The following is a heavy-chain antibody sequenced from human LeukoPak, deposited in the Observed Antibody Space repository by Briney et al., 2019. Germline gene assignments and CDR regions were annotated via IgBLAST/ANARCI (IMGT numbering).Heavy chain of an antibody. Sequence: ASETLSLTCTVSGGSISSSSYDWGWIRQPPGKGLEWIGRIYYSGSTYYNPSLKSRVTISVDTSKNQFSLKLSSVTAADTAVYYCASIRIEAAGSGLGAEYFQHWGQGTLVTVSS. V-gene: IGHV4-39*01. J-gene: IGHJ1*01. D-gene: IGHD6-13*01. CDR3: ASIRIEAAGSGLGAEYFQH. CDR2: IYYSGST. CDR1: GGSISSSSYD.